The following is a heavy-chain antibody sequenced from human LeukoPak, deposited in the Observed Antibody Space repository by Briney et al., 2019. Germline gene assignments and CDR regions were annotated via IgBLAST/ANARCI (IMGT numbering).Heavy chain of an antibody. CDR3: AIRSWYSSSWYPWYYFDY. J-gene: IGHJ4*02. D-gene: IGHD6-13*01. CDR1: GGSISSYY. Sequence: SETLSLTCTVSGGSISSYYWSWIRQPPGKGLEWIGYIYYSGSTNYNPSLKSRVTISVDTSKNQFSLKLSSVTAADTAVYYCAIRSWYSSSWYPWYYFDYWGQGTLVTVSS. V-gene: IGHV4-59*01. CDR2: IYYSGST.